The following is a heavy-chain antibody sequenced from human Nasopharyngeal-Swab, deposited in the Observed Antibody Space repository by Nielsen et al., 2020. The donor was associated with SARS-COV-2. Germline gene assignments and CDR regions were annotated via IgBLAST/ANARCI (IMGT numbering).Heavy chain of an antibody. J-gene: IGHJ6*03. CDR1: GGTFSSYA. Sequence: SVKVSCKASGGTFSSYAISWVRQAPGQGLEWVGGIIPIFGTANYAQKFQGGVTITADESTSTAYMELSSLRSEDTAVYYCAVGATGYYYMDVWGKGTTVTVSS. D-gene: IGHD1-26*01. V-gene: IGHV1-69*13. CDR3: AVGATGYYYMDV. CDR2: IIPIFGTA.